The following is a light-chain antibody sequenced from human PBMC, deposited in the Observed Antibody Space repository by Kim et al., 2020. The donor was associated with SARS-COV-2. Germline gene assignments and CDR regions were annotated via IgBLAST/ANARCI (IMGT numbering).Light chain of an antibody. CDR2: GAS. Sequence: QGERATLSCRASQTVSSSYLAWYQQKPGQAPRLLIYGASSRATGITDRFSGSGSGTDFTLTISRLEPEDFAVYYCQQYGSSPSWTFGQGTKVDIK. CDR1: QTVSSSY. V-gene: IGKV3-20*01. CDR3: QQYGSSPSWT. J-gene: IGKJ1*01.